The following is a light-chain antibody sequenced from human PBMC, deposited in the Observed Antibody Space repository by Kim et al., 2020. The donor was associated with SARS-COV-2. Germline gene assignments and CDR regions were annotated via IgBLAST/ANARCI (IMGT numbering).Light chain of an antibody. CDR3: ASWDDSLIGV. CDR2: SNN. CDR1: SSNIGSNT. Sequence: ELTQPPSASGTPGQRVTISCSGSSSNIGSNTVNWYQQLPGTAPKLLIYSNNQRPSGVPDRFSGSKSGTSASLAISGLQSDDEADYYCASWDDSLIGVFGGGTQLTVL. J-gene: IGLJ3*02. V-gene: IGLV1-44*01.